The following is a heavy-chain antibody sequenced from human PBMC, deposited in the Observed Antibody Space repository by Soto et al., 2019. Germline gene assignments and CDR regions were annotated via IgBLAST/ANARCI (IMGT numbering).Heavy chain of an antibody. CDR2: IYYSGST. V-gene: IGHV4-59*01. CDR1: GGSISSYY. J-gene: IGHJ6*02. CDR3: ARVGYSYGQYYYGMDV. Sequence: SETLSLTCTVSGGSISSYYWSWIRQPPGKGLEWIGYIYYSGSTNYNPSLKSRVTISVDTSKNQFSLKLSSVTAADTAVYYCARVGYSYGQYYYGMDVWGQGTTVTVSS. D-gene: IGHD5-18*01.